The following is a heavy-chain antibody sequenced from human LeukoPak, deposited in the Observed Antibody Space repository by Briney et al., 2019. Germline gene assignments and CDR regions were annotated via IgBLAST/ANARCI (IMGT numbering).Heavy chain of an antibody. D-gene: IGHD5-18*01. CDR2: ISSSSSYI. CDR1: GFTFSSYS. Sequence: GGSLRLSCAASGFTFSSYSMNWVRQAPGKGLEWVSSISSSSSYIYYADSVKGRFTISRDNSKNTLYLQMNSLKTEDTAVYYCTPTVDTAMVTGYYWGQGTLVTVSS. J-gene: IGHJ4*02. CDR3: TPTVDTAMVTGYY. V-gene: IGHV3-21*04.